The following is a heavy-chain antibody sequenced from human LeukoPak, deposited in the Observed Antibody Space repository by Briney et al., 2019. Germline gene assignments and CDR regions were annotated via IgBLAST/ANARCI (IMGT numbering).Heavy chain of an antibody. CDR1: RYTFISYD. J-gene: IGHJ4*02. D-gene: IGHD5-12*01. CDR2: MNPNSGST. V-gene: IGHV1-8*03. Sequence: ASVKVSCKASRYTFISYDINWVRQPTGRGLEWMGWMNPNSGSTGNAQKFQGRVTITRNTSISTAYMELSGLRSEDTAVYYCARGRSTGYPYYFEYWGQGTLVTVSS. CDR3: ARGRSTGYPYYFEY.